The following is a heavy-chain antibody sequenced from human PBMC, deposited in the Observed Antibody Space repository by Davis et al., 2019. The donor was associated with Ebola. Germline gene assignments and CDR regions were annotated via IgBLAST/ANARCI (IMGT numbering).Heavy chain of an antibody. V-gene: IGHV1-46*03. J-gene: IGHJ3*02. CDR1: GYTFTNYY. D-gene: IGHD5-12*01. CDR2: INPNDGRT. Sequence: ASVKVSCKASGYTFTNYYMHWVRQAPGQGLEWMVMINPNDGRTIYAQKFQGRVTVTSDTSTTTVYMDLSSLRSEDTALYYCTTPGGQDSGYDVFDIWGQGTMVTVSS. CDR3: TTPGGQDSGYDVFDI.